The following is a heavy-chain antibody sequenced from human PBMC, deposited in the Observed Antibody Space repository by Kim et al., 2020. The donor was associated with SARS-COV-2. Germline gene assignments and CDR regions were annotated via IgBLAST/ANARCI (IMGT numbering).Heavy chain of an antibody. V-gene: IGHV5-51*01. Sequence: PSSQGKDTISADKSISTAYLQWSSLKASDTAMYYCARRGSSSWYYFDYWGQGTLVTVSS. D-gene: IGHD6-13*01. CDR3: ARRGSSSWYYFDY. J-gene: IGHJ4*02.